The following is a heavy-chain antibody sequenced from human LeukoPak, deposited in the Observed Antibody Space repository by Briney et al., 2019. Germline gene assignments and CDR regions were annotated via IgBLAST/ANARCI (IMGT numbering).Heavy chain of an antibody. CDR3: ASTKSRSRYYGILTGYYDAFDI. J-gene: IGHJ3*02. CDR2: IYYSGST. D-gene: IGHD3-9*01. CDR1: GGSISSYY. V-gene: IGHV4-59*01. Sequence: PSETLSLTCTVSGGSISSYYWSWIRQPPGKGLEWIGYIYYSGSTNYNPSLKSRVTISVDTSKNQFSLKLSSVTAADTAVYYCASTKSRSRYYGILTGYYDAFDIWGQGTMVTVSS.